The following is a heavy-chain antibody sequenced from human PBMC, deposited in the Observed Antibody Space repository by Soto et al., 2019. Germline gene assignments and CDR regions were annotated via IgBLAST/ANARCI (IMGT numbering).Heavy chain of an antibody. J-gene: IGHJ5*02. D-gene: IGHD3-16*02. V-gene: IGHV4-30-4*01. CDR2: IYYSGST. CDR1: GGSISRGDYY. CDR3: ARADYVWGSYRYTGPWFDP. Sequence: SETLSLTCTVSGGSISRGDYYWSWIRQPPGQGLEWIGYIYYSGSTYYNPSLKSRVTISVDTSKNQFSLKLSSVTAADTAVYYCARADYVWGSYRYTGPWFDPWGQGTLVTVSS.